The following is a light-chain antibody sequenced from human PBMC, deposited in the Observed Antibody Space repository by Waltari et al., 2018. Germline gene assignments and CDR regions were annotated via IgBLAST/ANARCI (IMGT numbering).Light chain of an antibody. V-gene: IGLV2-14*03. CDR2: DVS. CDR3: SSYTSSSPYV. J-gene: IGLJ1*01. CDR1: SSDVGAYNN. Sequence: QSALTQPASVPGSPGQSITTSCTGTSSDVGAYNNVSLYQQHPSKAPQLRIYDVSNRPSGVSNRCSGSKSGNTASLTISGLQAEDEADYYCSSYTSSSPYVFGTGTEVTVL.